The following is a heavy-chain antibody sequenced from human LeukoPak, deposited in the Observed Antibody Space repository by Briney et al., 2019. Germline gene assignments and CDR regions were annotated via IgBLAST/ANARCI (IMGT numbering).Heavy chain of an antibody. CDR2: IHLRQTVTT. D-gene: IGHD3-10*01. CDR1: QSSIIDYY. CDR3: ARMVRDIIYFDS. V-gene: IGHV4-4*07. J-gene: IGHJ4*02. Sequence: PSETLSLTCTVSQSSIIDYYWNWIRQPAGKGPEWIGRIHLRQTVTTDYNPSLGSRVTMSIDTPRNQFSLSLTSVTAADTALYYCARMVRDIIYFDSWGQGILVTVSS.